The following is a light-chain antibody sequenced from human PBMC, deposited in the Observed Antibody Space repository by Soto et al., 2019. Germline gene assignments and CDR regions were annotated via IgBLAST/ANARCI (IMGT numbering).Light chain of an antibody. V-gene: IGKV1-5*01. J-gene: IGKJ5*01. CDR3: QQYNPIT. CDR2: DAS. Sequence: DIQMTQSPSTLSASVGDRVTITCRASQSISSWLAWYQQKPGKAPKLLIYDASSLESGVPSRFSGSGSGTEFTLTISSLQPDDFATYYCQQYNPITFGQGTRLEI. CDR1: QSISSW.